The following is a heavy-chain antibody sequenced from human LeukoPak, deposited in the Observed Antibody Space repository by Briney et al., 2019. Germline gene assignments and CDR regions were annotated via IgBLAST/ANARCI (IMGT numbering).Heavy chain of an antibody. CDR2: IKQDGSEK. CDR3: ARGPAIAVAGLDYYFDY. CDR1: GFTFSSYW. D-gene: IGHD6-19*01. V-gene: IGHV3-7*03. Sequence: GGSLRLSCAASGFTFSSYWMSSVRQAPGKGLEWVANIKQDGSEKYYVDSVKGRFTISRDNAKNSLYLQMNSLRAEDTAVYYCARGPAIAVAGLDYYFDYWGQGTLVTVSS. J-gene: IGHJ4*02.